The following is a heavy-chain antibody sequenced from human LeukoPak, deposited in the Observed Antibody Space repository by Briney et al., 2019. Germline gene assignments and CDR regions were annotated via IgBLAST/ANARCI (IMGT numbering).Heavy chain of an antibody. D-gene: IGHD3-22*01. J-gene: IGHJ6*03. CDR1: GYSISSGYY. CDR2: IYHSGST. Sequence: PSETLSLTCTVSGYSISSGYYWGWIRQPPGKGLEWIGSIYHSGSTYYNPPLKSRVTISVDTSKNQFSLKLSSVTAADTAVYYCARDYYDSSGYYYYYYMDVWGKGTTVTVSS. V-gene: IGHV4-38-2*02. CDR3: ARDYYDSSGYYYYYYMDV.